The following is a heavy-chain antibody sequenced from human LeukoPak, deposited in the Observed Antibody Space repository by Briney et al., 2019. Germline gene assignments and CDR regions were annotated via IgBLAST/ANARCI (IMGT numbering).Heavy chain of an antibody. CDR2: ISSSSSYI. J-gene: IGHJ4*02. CDR1: GFTFSSYS. CDR3: ATHTPGYCSGGSCPDY. V-gene: IGHV3-21*01. Sequence: AGTLCFYGAASGFTFSSYSMKWVRQAPGKGLEWVSSISSSSSYIYYADSGKGRFTTSRDNSKNSRYLQMNSLRAEDTAVYYCATHTPGYCSGGSCPDYWGQGTLVTVSS. D-gene: IGHD2-15*01.